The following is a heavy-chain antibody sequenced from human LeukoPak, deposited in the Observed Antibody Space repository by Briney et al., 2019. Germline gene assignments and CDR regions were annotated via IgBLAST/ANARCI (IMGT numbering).Heavy chain of an antibody. CDR1: GGSISSYY. CDR3: ARGSARQYGAGFDP. J-gene: IGHJ5*02. D-gene: IGHD2-2*01. CDR2: IYYSGST. Sequence: SETLSLTCTVSGGSISSYYWSWIRQPPGKGLEWIGYIYYSGSTNYNPSLKSRVTISVDTSKNQFSLKLSSVTAADTAVYYCARGSARQYGAGFDPWGQGTLVTVSS. V-gene: IGHV4-59*01.